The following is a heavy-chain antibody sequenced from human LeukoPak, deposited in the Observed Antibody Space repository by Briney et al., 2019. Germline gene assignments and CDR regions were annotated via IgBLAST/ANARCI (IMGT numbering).Heavy chain of an antibody. V-gene: IGHV3-66*01. D-gene: IGHD6-13*01. CDR2: IYSGGST. CDR3: ATGSSRWYYFDY. CDR1: GFTVSSNY. J-gene: IGHJ4*02. Sequence: PGGSLRLSCAASGFTVSSNYMSWVRQAPGKGLEWVPLIYSGGSTYYADSVKGRFTISRDNSKNTLYLQMNSLRAEDTAVYYCATGSSRWYYFDYWGQGTLVTVSS.